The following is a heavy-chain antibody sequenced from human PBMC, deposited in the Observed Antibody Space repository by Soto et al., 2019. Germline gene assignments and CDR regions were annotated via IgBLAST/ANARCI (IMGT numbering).Heavy chain of an antibody. J-gene: IGHJ6*02. CDR3: ARAYDSSGYYYDYYGMDV. D-gene: IGHD3-22*01. Sequence: SEPMSVTCTVSGGSLSSYYLSWIRQTPGKGLEWIGYIYYSGSTNYNPSLKSRVTISVDTSKNQFSLKLSSVTAADTAVYYCARAYDSSGYYYDYYGMDVWGQGTTVTVSS. CDR1: GGSLSSYY. CDR2: IYYSGST. V-gene: IGHV4-59*01.